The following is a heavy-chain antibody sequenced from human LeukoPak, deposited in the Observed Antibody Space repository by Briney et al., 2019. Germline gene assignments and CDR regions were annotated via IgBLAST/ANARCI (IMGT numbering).Heavy chain of an antibody. CDR2: IKPDGSEK. V-gene: IGHV3-7*02. CDR1: GFIFSSYW. D-gene: IGHD3-16*02. CDR3: ALALRLGELSPIDY. J-gene: IGHJ4*02. Sequence: PGGSLRLSCEASGFIFSSYWMSWVRQAPGKGLEWVANIKPDGSEKYYVDSVKGRFTISRDSAKNSVYLQMNSLRAEDTAVYYCALALRLGELSPIDYWGQGTLVTVSS.